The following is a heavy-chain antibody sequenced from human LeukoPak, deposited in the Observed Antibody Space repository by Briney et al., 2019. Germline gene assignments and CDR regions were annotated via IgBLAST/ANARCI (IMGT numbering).Heavy chain of an antibody. CDR2: IYYSGTT. J-gene: IGHJ4*02. CDR3: ARGVYIAAAQYAY. D-gene: IGHD6-13*01. Sequence: SETLSLTCTVSGGSISSGGYYWSWIRQHPGKGLEWIGYIYYSGTTNYNPSLKSRVTISVDTSKNQFSLKLSSVTAADTAVYYRARGVYIAAAQYAYWGQGTLVTVSS. CDR1: GGSISSGGYY. V-gene: IGHV4-61*08.